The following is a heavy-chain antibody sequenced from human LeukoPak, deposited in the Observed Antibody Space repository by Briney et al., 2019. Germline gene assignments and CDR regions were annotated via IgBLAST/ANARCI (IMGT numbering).Heavy chain of an antibody. Sequence: ASVKVSCKASGYTFTSYDINWLRQATGQGLEWMGWMNPNSGNTGYAQKFQGRVTITRNTSISTAYMELSSLRSEDTAVYYCARWEQLVQDAFDIWGQGTMVTVSS. D-gene: IGHD6-6*01. CDR2: MNPNSGNT. J-gene: IGHJ3*02. CDR3: ARWEQLVQDAFDI. CDR1: GYTFTSYD. V-gene: IGHV1-8*03.